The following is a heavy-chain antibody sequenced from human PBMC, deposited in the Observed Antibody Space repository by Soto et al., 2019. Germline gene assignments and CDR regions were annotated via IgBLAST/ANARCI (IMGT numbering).Heavy chain of an antibody. CDR3: ARGVTRKRFDP. Sequence: WTWIRQHPGKGLEWIAYIYYTGSTYNPSLKSRVTISLDTSKNQFSLKLSSVTAADTAVYYCARGVTRKRFDPWGQGTLVTVSS. V-gene: IGHV4-31*02. J-gene: IGHJ5*02. CDR2: IYYTGST.